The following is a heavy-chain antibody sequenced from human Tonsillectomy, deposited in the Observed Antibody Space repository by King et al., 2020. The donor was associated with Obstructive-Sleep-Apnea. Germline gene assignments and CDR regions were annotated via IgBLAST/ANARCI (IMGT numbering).Heavy chain of an antibody. CDR2: ISGSGGST. CDR3: AKGPPRGTYYYDSSGRRPLRY. CDR1: GFTFSSYA. Sequence: VQLVESGGGLVQPGGSLRLSCAASGFTFSSYAMSWVRQAPGKGLEWVSAISGSGGSTYYADSVKGRFTISRDNSKNTLYLQMNSLRAEDTAVYYCAKGPPRGTYYYDSSGRRPLRYWGQGTLVTVSS. J-gene: IGHJ4*02. V-gene: IGHV3-23*04. D-gene: IGHD3-22*01.